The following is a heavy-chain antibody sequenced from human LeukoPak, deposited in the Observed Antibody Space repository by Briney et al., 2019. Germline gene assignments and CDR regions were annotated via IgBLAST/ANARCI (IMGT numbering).Heavy chain of an antibody. J-gene: IGHJ5*02. CDR1: GFTFSSYW. D-gene: IGHD5-18*01. V-gene: IGHV3-74*01. CDR2: INSDGSST. CDR3: AGDRGYSPATTWFDP. Sequence: GGSLRLSCAASGFTFSSYWMHWVRQAPGKGLVWVSRINSDGSSTSYADSVKGRFTISRDNAKNTLYLQMNSLRAEDTAVYYCAGDRGYSPATTWFDPWGQGTLVTVSS.